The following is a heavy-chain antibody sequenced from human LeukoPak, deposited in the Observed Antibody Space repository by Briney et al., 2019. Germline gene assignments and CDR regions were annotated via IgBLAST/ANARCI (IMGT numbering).Heavy chain of an antibody. V-gene: IGHV4-59*12. J-gene: IGHJ5*02. Sequence: PSETLSLTCTVSGGSISSYYWSWIRQPPGKGLEWIGYIYYSGSTNYNPSLKSRVTISVDTSKNQFSLKLSSVTAADTAVYYCARDPIAVAAKGGDWFDPWGQGTLVTVSS. CDR2: IYYSGST. CDR3: ARDPIAVAAKGGDWFDP. D-gene: IGHD6-19*01. CDR1: GGSISSYY.